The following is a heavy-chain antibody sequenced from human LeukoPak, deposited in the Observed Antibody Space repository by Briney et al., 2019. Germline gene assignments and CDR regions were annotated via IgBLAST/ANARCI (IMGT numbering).Heavy chain of an antibody. CDR2: IDPSDSYT. CDR3: ARHGEYYDSSGYYSLRYWFDP. J-gene: IGHJ5*02. D-gene: IGHD3-22*01. Sequence: GESLKISCKGSGYSFTSYWISWVRQMPGKGLEWMGRIDPSDSYTNYSPSFQGHVTISADKSISTAYLQWSRLKASDTAMYYCARHGEYYDSSGYYSLRYWFDPWGQGTLVTVSS. V-gene: IGHV5-10-1*01. CDR1: GYSFTSYW.